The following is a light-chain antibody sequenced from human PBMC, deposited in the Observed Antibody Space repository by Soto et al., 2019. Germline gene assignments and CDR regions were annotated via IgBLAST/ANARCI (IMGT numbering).Light chain of an antibody. V-gene: IGLV2-14*01. Sequence: SVLTQPASVSGSPGQSITISCTGTSSDVGAYNRVSWYQQHSGKAPKLMIYEVSNRPSGVSYRFSGSKSGNTASLTISGLQAEDEADYYCLSYTTSSSYVFGTGTKLTVL. J-gene: IGLJ1*01. CDR2: EVS. CDR1: SSDVGAYNR. CDR3: LSYTTSSSYV.